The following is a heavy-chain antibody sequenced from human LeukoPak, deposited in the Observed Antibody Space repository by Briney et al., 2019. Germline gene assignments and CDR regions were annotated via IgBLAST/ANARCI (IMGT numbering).Heavy chain of an antibody. CDR3: ARDRRAAQPLRIRAAAGPFDY. V-gene: IGHV4-34*01. D-gene: IGHD6-13*01. CDR1: GGSFSGYY. J-gene: IGHJ4*02. CDR2: INHSGST. Sequence: SETLSLTCAVYGGSFSGYYWSWIRQPPGKGLEWIGEINHSGSTNYNPSLKSRVTISVDTSKNQFSLKLSSVTAADTAVYYCARDRRAAQPLRIRAAAGPFDYWGQGTLVTVSS.